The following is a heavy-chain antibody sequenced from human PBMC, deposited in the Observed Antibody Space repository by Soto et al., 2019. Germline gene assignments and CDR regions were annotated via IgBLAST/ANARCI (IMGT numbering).Heavy chain of an antibody. CDR2: FDPEDGET. J-gene: IGHJ5*02. Sequence: ASVKVSCKVSGYTLTELSMHWVRQAPGKGLEWMGGFDPEDGETIYAQKFQGRVTMTEDTSTDTACMELSSLRSEDTAVYYCATAYSNYVWFDPWGQGTLVTVSS. D-gene: IGHD4-4*01. CDR1: GYTLTELS. V-gene: IGHV1-24*01. CDR3: ATAYSNYVWFDP.